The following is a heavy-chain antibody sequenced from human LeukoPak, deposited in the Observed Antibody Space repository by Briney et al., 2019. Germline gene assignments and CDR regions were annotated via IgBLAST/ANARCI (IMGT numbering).Heavy chain of an antibody. V-gene: IGHV4-59*01. CDR2: IYYSGST. CDR3: ARDSIGYCSSTSCYVNEGSDAYYYYYGMDV. Sequence: SETLSLTCTVSGGSISSYYWSWIRQPPGKGLEWIGYIYYSGSTNYNPSLTSRVTISVDTSKNQFSLKLSSVTAADTAVYYCARDSIGYCSSTSCYVNEGSDAYYYYYGMDVWGQGTTVTVSS. J-gene: IGHJ6*02. CDR1: GGSISSYY. D-gene: IGHD2-2*01.